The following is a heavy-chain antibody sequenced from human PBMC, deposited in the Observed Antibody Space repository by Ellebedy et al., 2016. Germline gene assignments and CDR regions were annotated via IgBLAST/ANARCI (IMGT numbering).Heavy chain of an antibody. CDR2: ISHDNFAT. Sequence: GESLKISXAASGFIFSDHALIWVRQAPGKGLEWVSSISHDNFATYNTASVKGRFTVSRDNSENTLYLQMNSLRAEDTAVYYCAISGYSILMDVWGQGTTVTVSS. V-gene: IGHV3-23*01. J-gene: IGHJ6*02. CDR3: AISGYSILMDV. D-gene: IGHD6-13*01. CDR1: GFIFSDHA.